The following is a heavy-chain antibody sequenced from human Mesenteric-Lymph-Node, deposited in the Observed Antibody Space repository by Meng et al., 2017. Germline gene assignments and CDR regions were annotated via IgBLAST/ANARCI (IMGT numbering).Heavy chain of an antibody. J-gene: IGHJ5*02. Sequence: EHLQPWGAGLFKPSAPLSPTCAVYGGSFSGYYWSWIRQPPGKGLEWIGDIDHSGDTNYNPSLKSRVTISVDTSKNQFSLKLTSVTAADTAVYFCARTNYGDYNWFDPWGQGTLVTVSS. CDR3: ARTNYGDYNWFDP. D-gene: IGHD4-17*01. CDR1: GGSFSGYY. V-gene: IGHV4-34*01. CDR2: IDHSGDT.